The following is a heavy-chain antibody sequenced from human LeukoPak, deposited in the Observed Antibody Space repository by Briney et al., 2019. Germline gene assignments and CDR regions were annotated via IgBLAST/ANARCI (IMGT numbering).Heavy chain of an antibody. D-gene: IGHD6-13*01. V-gene: IGHV3-9*01. CDR1: GFTFDDYA. J-gene: IGHJ4*02. CDR2: ISWNSGSI. CDR3: AKDEAGGIAAAGCYFDY. Sequence: GRSLRLSCAASGFTFDDYAMHWVRQAPGKGLEWVSGISWNSGSIGYADSVKGRFTISRDNAKNSLYLQMNSLRAEDTALYYCAKDEAGGIAAAGCYFDYWGQGTLVTVSS.